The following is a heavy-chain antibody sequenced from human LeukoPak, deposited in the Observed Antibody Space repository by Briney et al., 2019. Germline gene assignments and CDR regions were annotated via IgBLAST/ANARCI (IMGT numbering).Heavy chain of an antibody. CDR1: GFTFSNYW. J-gene: IGHJ4*02. Sequence: GASLRLSCAASGFTFSNYWMSWVRQAPGKGLEWVANMKQEGRETYYVDSVKGRFTISRDNAKNSLYLQMNSLRAEDTAVYYCAREGTYSGYDLTDSWGQGTLVTVSS. V-gene: IGHV3-7*05. CDR3: AREGTYSGYDLTDS. CDR2: MKQEGRET. D-gene: IGHD5-12*01.